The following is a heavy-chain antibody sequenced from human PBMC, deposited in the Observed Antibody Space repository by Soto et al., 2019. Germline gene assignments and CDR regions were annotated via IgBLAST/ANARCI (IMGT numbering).Heavy chain of an antibody. Sequence: EVQLVESGGGLLQPGGSLRLSCAASGFTFSSYWMHWVRQAPGKGLVWVSRINSDGSSTSYADSVKGRFTISRDNAKNTLYQKMNSLRAEDTAVYYCARRGHPNPGYYYGMDVWGQGTTVTVSS. D-gene: IGHD3-10*01. CDR1: GFTFSSYW. CDR2: INSDGSST. J-gene: IGHJ6*02. CDR3: ARRGHPNPGYYYGMDV. V-gene: IGHV3-74*01.